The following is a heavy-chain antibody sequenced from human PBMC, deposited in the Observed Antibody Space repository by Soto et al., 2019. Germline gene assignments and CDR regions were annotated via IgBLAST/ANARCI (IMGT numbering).Heavy chain of an antibody. CDR3: AKDREYSTNWYTGDC. CDR2: ISGGVGTT. Sequence: GGSLRLSCAASGFTFSNYAMTWVRQAPGKGLEWVSSISGGVGTTYYADSVKGRFTISRDNSKNTLYLQMNSLRAEDTAVYFCAKDREYSTNWYTGDCWGPGTLVTVSS. CDR1: GFTFSNYA. D-gene: IGHD6-13*01. J-gene: IGHJ4*02. V-gene: IGHV3-23*01.